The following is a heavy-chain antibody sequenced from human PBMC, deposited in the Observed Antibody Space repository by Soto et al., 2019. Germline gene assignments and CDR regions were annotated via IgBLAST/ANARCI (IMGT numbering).Heavy chain of an antibody. CDR1: GFAFSGYG. Sequence: QSGGSLRLSCAASGFAFSGYGMHWVRQAPGKGLEWVAFIWFDGSDALYSDSVKGRFSITRDNSKNMLFLQLNSLRGDDTAVYYCAREGYCSGGGCSGGMDVWGQGTTVTVSS. D-gene: IGHD2-15*01. CDR2: IWFDGSDA. J-gene: IGHJ6*02. CDR3: AREGYCSGGGCSGGMDV. V-gene: IGHV3-33*01.